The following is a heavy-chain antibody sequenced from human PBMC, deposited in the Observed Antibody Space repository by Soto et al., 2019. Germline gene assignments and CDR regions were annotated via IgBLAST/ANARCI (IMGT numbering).Heavy chain of an antibody. D-gene: IGHD7-27*01. V-gene: IGHV4-34*01. CDR3: ARGWGRIFDY. CDR2: INHSGST. CDR1: GGSLSGYY. Sequence: QVQLQQWGAGLLKPSETLSLTCAVYGGSLSGYYWNWIRQPPGKGLEWIGEINHSGSTNYNPSLKSRVTISVDTSKYQFSLKLSSVTAADTAVYYCARGWGRIFDYWGQGMLVTVSS. J-gene: IGHJ4*02.